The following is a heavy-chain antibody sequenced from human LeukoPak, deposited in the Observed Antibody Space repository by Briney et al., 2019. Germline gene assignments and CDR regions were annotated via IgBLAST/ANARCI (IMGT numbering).Heavy chain of an antibody. CDR3: AKGAGGSYGLYYFDY. Sequence: GGSLRLSCAASGFLFSSYAMSWVRQAPGKGLEWVSSIIASRGSTYYADSVRGRFTISRDNSQNTVYLQMNTLRAEDTAVYYCAKGAGGSYGLYYFDYWGQGTLVTVSS. J-gene: IGHJ4*02. D-gene: IGHD3-10*01. CDR2: IIASRGST. CDR1: GFLFSSYA. V-gene: IGHV3-23*01.